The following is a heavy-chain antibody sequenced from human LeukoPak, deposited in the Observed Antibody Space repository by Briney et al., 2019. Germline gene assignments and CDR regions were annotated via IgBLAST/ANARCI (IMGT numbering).Heavy chain of an antibody. CDR3: ASTSSYYHFHDAFDI. CDR1: GGSISSYY. V-gene: IGHV4-59*08. CDR2: IYYSGST. Sequence: SETLSLTGTVSGGSISSYYWSWSRQPPGKGLGWIGDIYYSGSTNYNPSLKSRVTISVDTSKNQFSLKLSSVTAADTAVYYCASTSSYYHFHDAFDIWGQGAMVTVSS. D-gene: IGHD3-3*01. J-gene: IGHJ3*02.